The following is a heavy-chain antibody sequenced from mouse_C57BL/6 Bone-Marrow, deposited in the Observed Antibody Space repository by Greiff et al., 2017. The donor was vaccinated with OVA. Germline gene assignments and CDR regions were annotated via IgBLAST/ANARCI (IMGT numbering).Heavy chain of an antibody. CDR3: ARSRLLYTFDY. V-gene: IGHV1-80*01. Sequence: QVQLQQSGAELVKPGASVKISCKASGYAFSSYWMNWVKQRPGQGLEWIGQIYPGDGDTNYNGKFKGKATLTADKSSSTAYMQLSSLTSEDSADYCCARSRLLYTFDYWGQGTTLTVSS. J-gene: IGHJ2*01. D-gene: IGHD2-12*01. CDR2: IYPGDGDT. CDR1: GYAFSSYW.